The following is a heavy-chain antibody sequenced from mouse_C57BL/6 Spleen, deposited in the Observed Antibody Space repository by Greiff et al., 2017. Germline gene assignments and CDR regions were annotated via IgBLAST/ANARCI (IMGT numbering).Heavy chain of an antibody. CDR1: GYTFTDYY. J-gene: IGHJ3*01. Sequence: VQLQQSGPELVKPGASVKISCKASGYTFTDYYMNWVKQSHGKSLEWIGDINPNNGGTSYNQKFKGKATLTVDKSSSTAYMELRSLTSEDSAVYYCARPGLAWFAYWGQGTLVTVSA. V-gene: IGHV1-26*01. CDR2: INPNNGGT. CDR3: ARPGLAWFAY.